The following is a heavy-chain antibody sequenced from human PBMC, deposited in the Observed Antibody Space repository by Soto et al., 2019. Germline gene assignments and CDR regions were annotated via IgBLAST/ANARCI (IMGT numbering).Heavy chain of an antibody. V-gene: IGHV4-31*03. D-gene: IGHD6-13*01. Sequence: SETLSLTCTVSGGSISSGGYYWSWIRQHPGKGLEWIGYIYYSGSTYYNPSLKSRVTILVDTSYNQFSLKVSSVTAADTAVYYCAKDRPSPQPIIAAAVSFDYWGQGTLVTVSS. CDR2: IYYSGST. J-gene: IGHJ4*02. CDR1: GGSISSGGYY. CDR3: AKDRPSPQPIIAAAVSFDY.